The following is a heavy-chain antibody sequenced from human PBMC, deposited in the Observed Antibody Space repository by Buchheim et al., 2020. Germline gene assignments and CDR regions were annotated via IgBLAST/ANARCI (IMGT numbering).Heavy chain of an antibody. CDR1: GYTFTSYY. CDR3: AKVSGSRTLYWYFDL. Sequence: QVQLVQSGAEVKKPGASVKVSCKASGYTFTSYYMHWVRQAPGQGLEWMGIINPSGGSTSYAQKFQGRVTMTRDTSTSTAYMELGSLRSEDTAVYYCAKVSGSRTLYWYFDLWGRGTL. CDR2: INPSGGST. J-gene: IGHJ2*01. V-gene: IGHV1-46*01. D-gene: IGHD1-26*01.